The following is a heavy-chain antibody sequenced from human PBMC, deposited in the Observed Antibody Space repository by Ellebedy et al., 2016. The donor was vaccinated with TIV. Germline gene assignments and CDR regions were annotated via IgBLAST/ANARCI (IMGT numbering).Heavy chain of an antibody. CDR3: ARAAVDTAMAGDWYFDL. D-gene: IGHD5-18*01. CDR2: INPNGGDT. Sequence: ASVKVSCKASGYTFTGYYMHWVRQAPGQGLEWMGWINPNGGDTNYAQKFQGRVTMTRDTSISTAYMELSRLRSDDTAVYYCARAAVDTAMAGDWYFDLWGRGTLVTVSS. CDR1: GYTFTGYY. V-gene: IGHV1-2*02. J-gene: IGHJ2*01.